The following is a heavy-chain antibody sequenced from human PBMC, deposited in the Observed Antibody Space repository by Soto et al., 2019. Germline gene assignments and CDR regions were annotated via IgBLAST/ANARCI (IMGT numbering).Heavy chain of an antibody. J-gene: IGHJ4*02. V-gene: IGHV3-30*03. CDR2: ISYDGSNK. CDR3: VGGQYYFDY. CDR1: FPFSSYG. D-gene: IGHD3-10*01. Sequence: QVQLVESGGGVVQPGFPFSSYGVHWVREAPGKGLEWVAVISYDGSNKYYADSVKGRFTISRDNSASTLYLQMNSLRPEDTALYYCVGGQYYFDYRGQGTLVTVSP.